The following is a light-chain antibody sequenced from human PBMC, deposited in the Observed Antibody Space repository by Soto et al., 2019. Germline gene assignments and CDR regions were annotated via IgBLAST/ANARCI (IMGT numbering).Light chain of an antibody. V-gene: IGLV2-14*01. Sequence: QSVLTQPASVSGSPGQSITISCTGTSSDVGGYNYVSWYQQHPGKAPKLMIYDVSNRPSGVSNRFSGSKSGNTASLTISGLQAEDEADYYCSSYTSSSFLPFGTGTKVT. CDR3: SSYTSSSFLP. CDR1: SSDVGGYNY. CDR2: DVS. J-gene: IGLJ1*01.